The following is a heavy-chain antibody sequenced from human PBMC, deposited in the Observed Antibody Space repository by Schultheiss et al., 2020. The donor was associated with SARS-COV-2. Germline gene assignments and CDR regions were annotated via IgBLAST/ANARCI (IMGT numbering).Heavy chain of an antibody. CDR2: IYYSGST. CDR1: GGSFSGYY. J-gene: IGHJ5*02. V-gene: IGHV4-59*12. D-gene: IGHD2/OR15-2a*01. Sequence: SETLSLTCAVYGGSFSGYYWSWIRQPPGKGLEWIGYIYYSGSTTYNPSLKSRVTISVDTSKNQFSLKLSSVTAADTAVYYCAGGSTIPPGWFDPWGQGTLVTVSS. CDR3: AGGSTIPPGWFDP.